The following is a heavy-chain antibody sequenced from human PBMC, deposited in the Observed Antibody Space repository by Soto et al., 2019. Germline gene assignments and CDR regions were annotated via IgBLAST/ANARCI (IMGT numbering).Heavy chain of an antibody. CDR3: VTDYRAY. Sequence: GGSLRLSYAASGCSCSTYMRIWVRQAPGKGLEWVAKTNQDGSVTDYVDSVKGRFSISRDNAKNSLYLQMNSLRVEDTAIYYCVTDYRAYWGRGVLVTVSS. V-gene: IGHV3-7*01. J-gene: IGHJ4*02. CDR1: GCSCSTYM. CDR2: TNQDGSVT. D-gene: IGHD4-17*01.